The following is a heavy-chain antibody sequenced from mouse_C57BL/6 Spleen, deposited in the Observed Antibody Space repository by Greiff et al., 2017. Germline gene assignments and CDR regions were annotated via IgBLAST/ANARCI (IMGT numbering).Heavy chain of an antibody. CDR1: GYTFTDYE. CDR2: IDPETGGT. Sequence: QVHVKQSGAELVRPGASVTLSCKASGYTFTDYEMHWVKQTPVHGLEWIGAIDPETGGTAYNQKFKGKAILTADKSSSTAYMELRSLTSEDSAVYYCTRRTAQAWFAYWGQRTLVTVSA. CDR3: TRRTAQAWFAY. J-gene: IGHJ3*01. D-gene: IGHD3-2*02. V-gene: IGHV1-15*01.